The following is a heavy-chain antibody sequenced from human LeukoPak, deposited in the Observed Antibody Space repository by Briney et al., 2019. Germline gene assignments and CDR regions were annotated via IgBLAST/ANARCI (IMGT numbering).Heavy chain of an antibody. D-gene: IGHD3-10*01. V-gene: IGHV4-61*01. J-gene: IGHJ5*02. CDR3: ARERITMVRGVIKLRGGYNWFDP. CDR1: GGSVSSGSYY. Sequence: PSETLSLTCTVSGGSVSSGSYYWSWIRQPPGKGLEWIGYIYYSGSTNYNPSLKSRVTISVDTSKNQFSLKLSSVTAADTAVYYCARERITMVRGVIKLRGGYNWFDPWGQGTLVTVSS. CDR2: IYYSGST.